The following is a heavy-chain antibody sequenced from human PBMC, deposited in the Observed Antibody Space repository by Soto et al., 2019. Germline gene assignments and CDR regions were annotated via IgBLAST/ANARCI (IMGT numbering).Heavy chain of an antibody. D-gene: IGHD6-6*01. J-gene: IGHJ5*02. CDR3: ARAGSIAARPGDWFDP. CDR1: GDSVSSNSAA. CDR2: TYYRSKWYN. Sequence: SQTLSLTCAISGDSVSSNSAAWNWIRQSPSRGLEWLGRTYYRSKWYNDYAVSVKSRITINPDTSKNQFSLQLNSVTPEDTAVYYCARAGSIAARPGDWFDPWGQGTLVTVS. V-gene: IGHV6-1*01.